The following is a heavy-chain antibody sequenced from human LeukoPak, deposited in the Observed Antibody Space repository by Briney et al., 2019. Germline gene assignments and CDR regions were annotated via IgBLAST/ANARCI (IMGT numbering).Heavy chain of an antibody. J-gene: IGHJ4*02. D-gene: IGHD1-26*01. CDR2: IYPGDSDT. CDR1: GYSFTSHW. CDR3: ARQVGATRTAFDS. V-gene: IGHV5-51*01. Sequence: GESLKISCQGSGYSFTSHWIVWVRQMPGKGLEWMGIIYPGDSDTRYSPSFQGQVSISADKSISTAYLQWSSLKASDTAIYYCARQVGATRTAFDSWGQGTLVTVSS.